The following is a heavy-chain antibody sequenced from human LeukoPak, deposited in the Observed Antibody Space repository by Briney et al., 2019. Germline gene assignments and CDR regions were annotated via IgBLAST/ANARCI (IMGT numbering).Heavy chain of an antibody. CDR2: IKQDGSEQ. Sequence: GGSLRLSCVASGFTFSGYWMSWVRQAPGKGLEWVANIKQDGSEQYYVDSVKGRFTISRDNAKNSLYLQMNSLKAEDTAVYYCVRDLTYCGGDCYQVYWGQGTLVTVSS. V-gene: IGHV3-7*01. CDR3: VRDLTYCGGDCYQVY. J-gene: IGHJ4*02. D-gene: IGHD2-21*02. CDR1: GFTFSGYW.